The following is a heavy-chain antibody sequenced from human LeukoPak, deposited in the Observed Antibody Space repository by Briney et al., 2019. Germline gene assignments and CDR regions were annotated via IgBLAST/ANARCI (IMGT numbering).Heavy chain of an antibody. J-gene: IGHJ4*02. Sequence: SETLSLTCTVSGGSISSSSYYWGWIRQPPGKGLEWIGSIYYSGSTYYNPSLKSRVTISVDTSKNQFSLKLSSVTAVDTAMYYCARTYGDYEYYFDYWGQGTLVTVSS. CDR3: ARTYGDYEYYFDY. CDR2: IYYSGST. V-gene: IGHV4-39*07. D-gene: IGHD4-17*01. CDR1: GGSISSSSYY.